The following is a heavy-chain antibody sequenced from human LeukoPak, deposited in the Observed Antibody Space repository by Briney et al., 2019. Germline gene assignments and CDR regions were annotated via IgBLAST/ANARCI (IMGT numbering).Heavy chain of an antibody. CDR2: IYTSGNT. J-gene: IGHJ6*02. V-gene: IGHV4-4*07. CDR1: GGSITSYN. D-gene: IGHD5-24*01. Sequence: SETLSLTCAVSGGSITSYNWTWIRQPAGKGLEWIGRIYTSGNTNYNPSLKSRVAMSLDTSKNQLSLKLSSVTAADTAVYYCARGQRMDVWGQGTTVTVSS. CDR3: ARGQRMDV.